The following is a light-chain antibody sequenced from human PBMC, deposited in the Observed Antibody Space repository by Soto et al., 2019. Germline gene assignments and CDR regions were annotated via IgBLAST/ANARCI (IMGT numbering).Light chain of an antibody. CDR2: GAS. CDR3: QQYGSSPWT. CDR1: QSVSSSY. J-gene: IGKJ1*01. Sequence: EIVLTQSPGTLSLSTGGRASLSCRVSQSVSSSYLAWYQQKPGQAPRLLIYGASSRATGIPDRFSGSGSGTDFTLTISRLEPEDFAVYYCQQYGSSPWTFGQGTKVEIK. V-gene: IGKV3-20*01.